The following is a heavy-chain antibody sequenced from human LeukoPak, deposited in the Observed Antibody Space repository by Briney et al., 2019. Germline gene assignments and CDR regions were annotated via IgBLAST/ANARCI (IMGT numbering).Heavy chain of an antibody. V-gene: IGHV3-7*01. Sequence: TGGSLRLSCAASGFTFSSYWMSWVRQAPGKGLEWVANTKQDGSEKYYVDSVKGRFTISRDNAKNSLYLQMNSLRAEDTAVYYCARDSDSSGYSTSFDYWGQGTLVTVSS. D-gene: IGHD3-22*01. J-gene: IGHJ4*02. CDR3: ARDSDSSGYSTSFDY. CDR1: GFTFSSYW. CDR2: TKQDGSEK.